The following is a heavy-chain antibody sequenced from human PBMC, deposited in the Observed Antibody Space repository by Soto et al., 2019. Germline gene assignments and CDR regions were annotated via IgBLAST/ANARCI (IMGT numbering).Heavy chain of an antibody. CDR2: IKEDGSEK. CDR3: AKDPRAQYSSGWYNNWFDP. J-gene: IGHJ5*02. CDR1: GFTFSRFW. D-gene: IGHD6-19*01. V-gene: IGHV3-7*05. Sequence: GGSLRLSCVASGFTFSRFWMTWVRQAPGKGLEWVANIKEDGSEKYYVDSVKGRFTISRDNAKNSLYLQMNSLRAEDTAVYYCAKDPRAQYSSGWYNNWFDPWGQGTLVTSPQ.